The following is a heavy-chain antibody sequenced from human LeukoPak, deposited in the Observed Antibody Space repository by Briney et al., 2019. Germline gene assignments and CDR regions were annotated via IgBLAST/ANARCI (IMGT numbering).Heavy chain of an antibody. V-gene: IGHV3-23*01. J-gene: IGHJ4*02. D-gene: IGHD3-10*01. CDR1: GFTFSSYA. CDR3: AKPVTVSSPFDY. Sequence: PGGSLRLSCAASGFTFSSYAMSWVRKAPGKGLEGVSTINNNGGSTSYADSVKGRFTISRDNSKNTLYLQMNSLRAEDTAVYYCAKPVTVSSPFDYWGQGTLVSVSS. CDR2: INNNGGST.